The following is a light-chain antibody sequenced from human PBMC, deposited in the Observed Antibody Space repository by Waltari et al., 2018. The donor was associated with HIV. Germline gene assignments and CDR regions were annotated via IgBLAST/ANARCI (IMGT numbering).Light chain of an antibody. CDR1: QGISSS. CDR2: AAS. Sequence: DIQLTQSPSFLSASVGDRVTITCRASQGISSSLDLYQQKPGKAPKLLIYAASNLQSGVPSRFSASGSGTEFTLTITSLQPEDFATYFCQELDSYPLTFGGGTKVDIK. V-gene: IGKV1-9*01. CDR3: QELDSYPLT. J-gene: IGKJ4*01.